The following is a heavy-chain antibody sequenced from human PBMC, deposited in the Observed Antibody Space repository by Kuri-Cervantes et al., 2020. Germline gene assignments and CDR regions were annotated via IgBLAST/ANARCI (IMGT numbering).Heavy chain of an antibody. J-gene: IGHJ6*02. D-gene: IGHD3-16*02. V-gene: IGHV3-11*01. Sequence: GGSLRLSCAASGFTFSDYYMSWIRQAPGKGLEWVSYISSSGSTAYYADSVKGRFTISRDNSKNTLYLQMNSLRAEDTAVYYCARFMITFGGVIVSRYGMDVWGQGTTVTVSS. CDR3: ARFMITFGGVIVSRYGMDV. CDR2: ISSSGSTA. CDR1: GFTFSDYY.